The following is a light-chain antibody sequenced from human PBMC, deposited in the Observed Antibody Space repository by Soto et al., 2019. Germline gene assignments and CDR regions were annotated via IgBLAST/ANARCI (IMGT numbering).Light chain of an antibody. CDR3: QQYNNWPKT. CDR1: QSVSSN. Sequence: EIVMTQSPATRSVSPVERATLSCRASQSVSSNLAWYQQKPGQAPRLLIYGASTRATGIPARFSGSGSGTEFTLTISSLQSEDFAVYYCQQYNNWPKTFGQGTKVDIK. V-gene: IGKV3-15*01. J-gene: IGKJ1*01. CDR2: GAS.